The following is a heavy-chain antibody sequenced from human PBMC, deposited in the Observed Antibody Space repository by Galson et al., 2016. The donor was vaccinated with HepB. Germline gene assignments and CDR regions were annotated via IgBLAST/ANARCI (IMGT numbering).Heavy chain of an antibody. V-gene: IGHV2-5*02. CDR2: IYWDGDE. CDR3: AHRRTSADYGSGKDHYFDS. D-gene: IGHD3-10*01. Sequence: ALVKPTQTLTLTCIFSGFSLSTTGVGVGWMRQPPGKALEWLAHIYWDGDERYSPSLKSRLTITKDTSKNQVVLTLTNMDPVDTAKYYCAHRRTSADYGSGKDHYFDSWGQGTLGTVSS. CDR1: GFSLSTTGVG. J-gene: IGHJ4*02.